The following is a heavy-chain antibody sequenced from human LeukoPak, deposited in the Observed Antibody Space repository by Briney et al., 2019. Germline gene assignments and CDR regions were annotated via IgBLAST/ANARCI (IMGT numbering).Heavy chain of an antibody. V-gene: IGHV1-69*05. J-gene: IGHJ5*02. CDR2: IIPIFGTA. CDR3: ARDLRYYYDSSGYYYFDP. D-gene: IGHD3-22*01. CDR1: GGTFSSYA. Sequence: SVKVSCKAYGGTFSSYAISWVRQAPGQGLEWMGRIIPIFGTANYAQKFQGRVTITTDESTSTAYMELSSLRSEDTAVYYCARDLRYYYDSSGYYYFDPWGQGTLVTVSS.